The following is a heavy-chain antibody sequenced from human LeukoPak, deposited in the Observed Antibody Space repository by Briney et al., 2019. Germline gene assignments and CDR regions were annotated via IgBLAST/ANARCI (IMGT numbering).Heavy chain of an antibody. J-gene: IGHJ2*01. V-gene: IGHV3-21*01. CDR2: ISSSSSYI. Sequence: GGSLRLSCAASGFTFSSYSMNWVRQAPGKGLEWVSSISSSSSYIYYADSVKGRFTISKDNAKSSLYLQMNGLRAEDTAIYYCATTPGGDTTGYYPWYFDLWGRGTLVTVSS. CDR3: ATTPGGDTTGYYPWYFDL. D-gene: IGHD3-22*01. CDR1: GFTFSSYS.